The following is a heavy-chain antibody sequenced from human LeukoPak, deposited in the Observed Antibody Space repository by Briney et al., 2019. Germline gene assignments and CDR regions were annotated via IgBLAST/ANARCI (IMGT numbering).Heavy chain of an antibody. CDR2: INHLGGT. V-gene: IGHV4-34*01. CDR3: ARSYGDYGDVVDY. D-gene: IGHD4-17*01. CDR1: GESFSGYY. Sequence: SETLSLTCTVYGESFSGYYWTWIRQTPGKGLEWIGEINHLGGTNYNPSLKSRVTISVDTSKNQFSLKLSSVTAADTAVYYCARSYGDYGDVVDYWGQGTLVTVSS. J-gene: IGHJ4*02.